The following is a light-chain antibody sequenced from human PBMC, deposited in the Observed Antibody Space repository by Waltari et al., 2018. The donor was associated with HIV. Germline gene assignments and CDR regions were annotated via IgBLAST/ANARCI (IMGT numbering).Light chain of an antibody. CDR2: LHSDGSH. CDR3: QTWGSDIVI. Sequence: QVVLTQAPSASASLGTSVNFTCTLSSGHSSYDIAWHQQPPGKGPRYLMKLHSDGSHNRGDGIPDRFSGSSSGAERHLIISSLHSDDEADYYCQTWGSDIVIFGGGTKLTVL. CDR1: SGHSSYD. J-gene: IGLJ2*01. V-gene: IGLV4-69*01.